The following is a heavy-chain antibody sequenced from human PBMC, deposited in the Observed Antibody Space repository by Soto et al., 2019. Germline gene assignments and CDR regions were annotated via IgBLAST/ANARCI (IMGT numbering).Heavy chain of an antibody. V-gene: IGHV1-18*01. Sequence: QVQLVQSGAEVKKPGASVKVSCKASGYTFTSYGISWVRQAPGQGLEWMGWISAYNGNTNYAQKLQGRVTMTTDTSRGTSYMELRSLRYGDRAVYYCVRDAGIGVSTVVSGYWGQGTLVTVSS. D-gene: IGHD2-15*01. J-gene: IGHJ4*02. CDR2: ISAYNGNT. CDR3: VRDAGIGVSTVVSGY. CDR1: GYTFTSYG.